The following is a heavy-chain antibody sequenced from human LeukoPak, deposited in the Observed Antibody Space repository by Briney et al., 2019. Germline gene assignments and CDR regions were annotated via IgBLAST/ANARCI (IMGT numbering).Heavy chain of an antibody. CDR2: ISYDGSNK. J-gene: IGHJ4*02. V-gene: IGHV3-30*18. Sequence: GGSLRLSCAASGFTFSSYGMHWVRQAPGKGLEWVALISYDGSNKYYADSVKGRFTISRDNSKNTLYLQMNSLRAEDTAVYYCAKAKQWLVPDYWGQGTLVTVSS. CDR3: AKAKQWLVPDY. D-gene: IGHD6-19*01. CDR1: GFTFSSYG.